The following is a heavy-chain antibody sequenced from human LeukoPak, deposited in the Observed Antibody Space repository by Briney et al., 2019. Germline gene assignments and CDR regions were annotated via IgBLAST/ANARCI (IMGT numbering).Heavy chain of an antibody. J-gene: IGHJ3*02. V-gene: IGHV3-30*02. CDR2: IRYDGSNK. D-gene: IGHD3-3*01. CDR3: AKVRVGDFWSWPDAFDI. CDR1: GFTFSSYG. Sequence: GGSLRLSCAASGFTFSSYGMQWVRQAPGKGLEWVAFIRYDGSNKYYADSVKGRFTISRDNSKNTLYLQMNSLRAEDTAVYYCAKVRVGDFWSWPDAFDIWGQGKMVTVPS.